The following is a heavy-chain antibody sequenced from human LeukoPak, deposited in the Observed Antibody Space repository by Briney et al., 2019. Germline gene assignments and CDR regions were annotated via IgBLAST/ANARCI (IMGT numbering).Heavy chain of an antibody. CDR1: GGSIRSYY. CDR3: ARDGYGDHYGMDA. V-gene: IGHV4-59*01. D-gene: IGHD4-17*01. J-gene: IGHJ6*02. Sequence: SETLSLTCTVSGGSIRSYYWSWIRQPPGKGLEWIGYIYYSGGTNYNPSLKSRVTISVDTSKNQISLRLSSVTAVDTAVYYCARDGYGDHYGMDAWGQGTTVTVSS. CDR2: IYYSGGT.